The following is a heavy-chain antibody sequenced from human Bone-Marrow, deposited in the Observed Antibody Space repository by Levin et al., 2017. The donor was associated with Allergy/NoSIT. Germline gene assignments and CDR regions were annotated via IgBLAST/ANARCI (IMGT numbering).Heavy chain of an antibody. CDR2: FDPEDAEI. Sequence: GASVKVSCKVSGYTLTDLSMHWVRQAPGKGLEWMGGFDPEDAEIVYAQQFQGRVTLTEDTSPATSYMDLSRLTSEDTAMYYCATELGWMQRNWGQGTLVTVAS. J-gene: IGHJ4*02. CDR1: GYTLTDLS. CDR3: ATELGWMQRN. D-gene: IGHD5-18*01. V-gene: IGHV1-24*01.